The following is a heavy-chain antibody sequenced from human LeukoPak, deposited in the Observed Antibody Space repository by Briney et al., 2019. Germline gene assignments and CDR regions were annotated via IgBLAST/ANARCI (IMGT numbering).Heavy chain of an antibody. Sequence: SVKVSCKASGYTFTSYGISWVRQAPGQGLEWMGGIIPIFGTANYAQKFQGRVTITADESTSTAYMELSSLRSEDTAVYYCARAPDILTGYNYYFDYWGQGTLVTVSS. D-gene: IGHD3-9*01. CDR1: GYTFTSYG. CDR3: ARAPDILTGYNYYFDY. J-gene: IGHJ4*02. CDR2: IIPIFGTA. V-gene: IGHV1-69*13.